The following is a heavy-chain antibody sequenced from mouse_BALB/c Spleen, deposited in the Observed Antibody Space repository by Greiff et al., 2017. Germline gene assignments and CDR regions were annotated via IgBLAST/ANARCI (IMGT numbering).Heavy chain of an antibody. CDR3: ARDRGGNGAMDY. CDR1: GYSITSGYY. D-gene: IGHD1-1*02. J-gene: IGHJ4*01. Sequence: EVKLMESGPGLVKPSQSLSLTCSVTGYSITSGYYWNWIRQFPGSKLEWMGYISYDGSNNYNPSLKNRISITRDTSKNQFFLKLNSVTTEDTATYYCARDRGGNGAMDYWGQGTSVTVSS. CDR2: ISYDGSN. V-gene: IGHV3-6*02.